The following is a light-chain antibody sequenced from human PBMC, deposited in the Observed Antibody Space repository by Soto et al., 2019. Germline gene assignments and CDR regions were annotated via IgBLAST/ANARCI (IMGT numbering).Light chain of an antibody. V-gene: IGKV3-20*01. J-gene: IGKJ1*01. CDR1: QTVTRNY. CDR2: GAS. CDR3: QQYTDWPLT. Sequence: EIVLTQSPGTLSLSPGERATLSCRASQTVTRNYLAWHQQKPGQTPRLLVYGASSRATGIPDRFSGSGSGTDFTLTISRLEPEDFAVYYCQQYTDWPLTFGQGTKV.